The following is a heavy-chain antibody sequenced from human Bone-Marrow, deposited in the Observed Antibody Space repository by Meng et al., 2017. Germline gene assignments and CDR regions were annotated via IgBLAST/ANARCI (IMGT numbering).Heavy chain of an antibody. CDR2: ISRSESAI. D-gene: IGHD4-17*01. V-gene: IGHV3-11*01. CDR3: ARGTEYGAYNWFDP. J-gene: IGHJ5*02. CDR1: GFTFNDYY. Sequence: GESLKISCAASGFTFNDYYMSWIRQAPGKGLEWVSYISRSESAIYYADSVKGRFTISRDNAKNSLFLQMNSLRAEDTAVYYCARGTEYGAYNWFDPWGQGTRVT.